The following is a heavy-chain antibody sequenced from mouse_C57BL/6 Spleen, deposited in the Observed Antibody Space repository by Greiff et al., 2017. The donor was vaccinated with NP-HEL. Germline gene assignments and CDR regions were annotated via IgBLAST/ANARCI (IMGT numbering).Heavy chain of an antibody. Sequence: VHVKQSGPELVKPGASVKIPCKASGYTFTDYNMDWVKQSHGKSLEWIGDINPNNGGTIYNQKFKGKATLTVDKSSSTAYMELRSLTSEDTAVYYCTISLIYDGYPAWFAYWGQGTLVTVSA. CDR2: INPNNGGT. D-gene: IGHD2-3*01. CDR3: TISLIYDGYPAWFAY. V-gene: IGHV1-18*01. CDR1: GYTFTDYN. J-gene: IGHJ3*01.